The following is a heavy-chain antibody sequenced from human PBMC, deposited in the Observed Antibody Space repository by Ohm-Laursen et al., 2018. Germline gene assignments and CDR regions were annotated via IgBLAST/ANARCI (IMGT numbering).Heavy chain of an antibody. J-gene: IGHJ4*02. CDR2: LSWNSGNS. CDR3: ARDKSSNYYDNAIDH. D-gene: IGHD3-3*01. V-gene: IGHV3-21*04. CDR1: GFTISSYS. Sequence: SLRLSCAASGFTISSYSMNWVRQAPGKGLEWVSSLSWNSGNSNYADSAKGRFTISRDNAKNFLYLHMDSLRADDTALYFCARDKSSNYYDNAIDHWGQGTLVTVSS.